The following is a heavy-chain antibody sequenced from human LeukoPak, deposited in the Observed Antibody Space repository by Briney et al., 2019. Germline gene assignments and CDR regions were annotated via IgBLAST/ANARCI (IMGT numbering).Heavy chain of an antibody. Sequence: SETLSLTCTVSGGSISSSSYYWGWIRQPPGKGLEWIGSIYYSGSTYYNPSRKSRVTISVDTSKNQFSLKLSSVTAADTAVYYCARHFEATINPWDYWGQGTLVTVSA. V-gene: IGHV4-39*01. CDR3: ARHFEATINPWDY. CDR2: IYYSGST. J-gene: IGHJ4*02. CDR1: GGSISSSSYY. D-gene: IGHD5-12*01.